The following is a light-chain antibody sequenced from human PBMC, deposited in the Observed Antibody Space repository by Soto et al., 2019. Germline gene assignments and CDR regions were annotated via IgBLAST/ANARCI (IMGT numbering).Light chain of an antibody. Sequence: DIKMTQSPSSLSASVGDRVTITCQASQDISNHLNWYQQKPGKAPKLLIYDSSSLETGVPSSFSGSGSGTEFSFTITSLLPAAIATYYCQQYYNSPPFTFGPGTKVDIK. CDR2: DSS. V-gene: IGKV1-33*01. CDR1: QDISNH. CDR3: QQYYNSPPFT. J-gene: IGKJ3*01.